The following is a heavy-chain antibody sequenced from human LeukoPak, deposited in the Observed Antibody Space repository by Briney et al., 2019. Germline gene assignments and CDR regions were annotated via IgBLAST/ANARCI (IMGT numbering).Heavy chain of an antibody. CDR2: ISSSSPYI. V-gene: IGHV3-21*01. CDR1: GFTFSDYS. J-gene: IGHJ6*04. D-gene: IGHD3-10*02. CDR3: AELGITMIGGV. Sequence: GGSLRLSCAASGFTFSDYSMNWVRQAPGRGLEWVASISSSSPYIYYTDSVKGRFTISRDNAKNSLYLQMNSLRAEDTAVYYCAELGITMIGGVWGKGTTVTISS.